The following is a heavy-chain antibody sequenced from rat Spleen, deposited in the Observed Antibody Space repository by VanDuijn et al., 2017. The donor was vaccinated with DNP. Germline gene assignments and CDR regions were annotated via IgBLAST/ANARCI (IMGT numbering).Heavy chain of an antibody. CDR3: TSRGTGSDNWFAF. V-gene: IGHV4-2*01. Sequence: EVQLVEYGGGLMQPGKSLKLSCAASGFNFNDYWMGWVRQPPGKGLEWVGEINEDSSIINYTPSLKDKFTISRDNAQNTLYLQMSKLGSEDTAIYYCTSRGTGSDNWFAFWGQGTLVTVSS. CDR2: INEDSSII. CDR1: GFNFNDYW. D-gene: IGHD5-1*01. J-gene: IGHJ3*01.